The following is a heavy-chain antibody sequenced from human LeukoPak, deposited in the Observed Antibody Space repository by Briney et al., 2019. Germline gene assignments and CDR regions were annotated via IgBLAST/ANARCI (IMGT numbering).Heavy chain of an antibody. J-gene: IGHJ6*03. CDR3: ARSSGLRFLSHQPYYYYFMDV. CDR2: IHYSGST. Sequence: TLSLTCTVSGGSISSGGYYCSWIRQHPGNGLEWMGYIHYSGSTYYNPSLKSRVTISVDTSKNQFSLKLSSVTAADTAVYYCARSSGLRFLSHQPYYYYFMDVWGKGTTVSVSS. CDR1: GGSISSGGYY. D-gene: IGHD3-3*01. V-gene: IGHV4-31*03.